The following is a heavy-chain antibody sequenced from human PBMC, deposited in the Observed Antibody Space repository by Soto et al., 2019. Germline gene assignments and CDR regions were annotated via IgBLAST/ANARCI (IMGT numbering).Heavy chain of an antibody. V-gene: IGHV1-18*01. D-gene: IGHD3-3*01. CDR2: ISAYNGNT. J-gene: IGHJ5*02. CDR3: ARDQHYDFWSGYFSPKNWFDP. Sequence: GASVKVSCKASGYTFTSYGISWVRQAPGQGLEWMGWISAYNGNTNYAQKLQGRVTMTTDTSTSTAYMELRSLRSDDTAVYYCARDQHYDFWSGYFSPKNWFDPWGQGTLVTVSS. CDR1: GYTFTSYG.